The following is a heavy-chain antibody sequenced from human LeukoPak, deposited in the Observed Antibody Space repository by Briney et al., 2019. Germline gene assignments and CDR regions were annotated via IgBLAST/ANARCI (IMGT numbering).Heavy chain of an antibody. CDR2: VSGSGDST. V-gene: IGHV3-23*01. Sequence: QPGGSLRLSCEASGFTFSNYALTWVRQAPGMGLEWVSAVSGSGDSTYYANSVKGRFTVSRDNAKNSLYLQMNSLRVEDTAVYYCVGSGIYPDNWLDPWGQGTLVTVSS. J-gene: IGHJ5*02. CDR1: GFTFSNYA. CDR3: VGSGIYPDNWLDP. D-gene: IGHD1-26*01.